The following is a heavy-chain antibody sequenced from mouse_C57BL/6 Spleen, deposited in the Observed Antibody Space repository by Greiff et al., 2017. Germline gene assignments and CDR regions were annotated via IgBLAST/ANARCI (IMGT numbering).Heavy chain of an antibody. Sequence: QVHVKQPGAELVRPGSSVKLSCKASGYTFTSYWMDWVKQRPGQGLEWIGNIYPSDSETHYNQKFKDKATLTVDKSSSTAYMQLSSLTSEDSAVYYCARSGTYYDYDYFDYWGQGTTLTVSS. CDR1: GYTFTSYW. CDR2: IYPSDSET. D-gene: IGHD2-4*01. V-gene: IGHV1-61*01. CDR3: ARSGTYYDYDYFDY. J-gene: IGHJ2*01.